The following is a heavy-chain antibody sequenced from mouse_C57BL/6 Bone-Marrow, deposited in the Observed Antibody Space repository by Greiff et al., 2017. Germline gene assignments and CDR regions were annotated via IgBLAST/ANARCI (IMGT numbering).Heavy chain of an antibody. Sequence: VQLQQSGAELARPGASVKLSCKASGYTFTSYGISWVKQRTGQGLEWIGEIYPRSGNTYYNEKFKGKAALTADNSSSTAYMELRSLTSEDSAVYVCARWGTVVHYYAMDYWGQGTSVTVSS. CDR1: GYTFTSYG. J-gene: IGHJ4*01. CDR2: IYPRSGNT. V-gene: IGHV1-81*01. CDR3: ARWGTVVHYYAMDY. D-gene: IGHD1-1*01.